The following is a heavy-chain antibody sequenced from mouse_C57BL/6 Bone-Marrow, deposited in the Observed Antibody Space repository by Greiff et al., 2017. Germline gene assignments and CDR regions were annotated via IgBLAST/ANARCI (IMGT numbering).Heavy chain of an antibody. V-gene: IGHV1-56*01. J-gene: IGHJ3*01. CDR3: ALYYSNYLKWFAY. Sequence: VQLQQSGPELVRPGASVKISCKAPGYTFTSHWMQWVRQRPGQGLEWIGEILPGGGSTYYNEKFKGKATLTIDTSSSTAYMQLSSLTSEDSAVYYCALYYSNYLKWFAYWGQGTLVTVSA. D-gene: IGHD2-5*01. CDR2: ILPGGGST. CDR1: GYTFTSHW.